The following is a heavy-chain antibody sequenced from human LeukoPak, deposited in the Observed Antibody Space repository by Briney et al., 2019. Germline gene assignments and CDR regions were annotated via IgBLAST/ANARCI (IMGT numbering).Heavy chain of an antibody. CDR1: GFTFSTYS. V-gene: IGHV3-48*04. CDR2: ISSSSSTI. Sequence: GGSLRLSCAASGFTFSTYSMNWVRQAPGKGLEWVSYISSSSSTIYYADSVKGRFTISRDNAKNSLYLQMNSLRAEDTAVYYCARGHYYDRVPQGRWGQGTLVTVSS. J-gene: IGHJ4*02. D-gene: IGHD3-22*01. CDR3: ARGHYYDRVPQGR.